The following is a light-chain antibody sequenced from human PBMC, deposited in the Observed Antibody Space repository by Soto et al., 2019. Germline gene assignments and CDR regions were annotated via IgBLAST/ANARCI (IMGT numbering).Light chain of an antibody. CDR1: QSVSSDY. CDR2: SAS. Sequence: EIVLTQSPGTLSLSPGERATLSCRASQSVSSDYLAWYQQKPGQAPRLLIYSASSRATGIPDRFSGSGSGTDFTLTISRLEPEDFAVYFCQQFGSSPSTFGQGTKLEIK. J-gene: IGKJ2*01. V-gene: IGKV3-20*01. CDR3: QQFGSSPST.